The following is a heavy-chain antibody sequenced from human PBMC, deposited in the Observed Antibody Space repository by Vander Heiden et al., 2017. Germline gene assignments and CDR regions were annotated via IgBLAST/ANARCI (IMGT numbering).Heavy chain of an antibody. J-gene: IGHJ4*02. D-gene: IGHD1-26*01. CDR2: ISSSSSYI. V-gene: IGHV3-21*01. Sequence: EVQVVASGGGLVKPGGSLRLCCAASGCTLSSYSRNWVRQAPGKGLACVSSISSSSSYIYYADSVMGRFTISRDNAKNSLYLQMNSLRAEDTAVYYCARGPGSWYGDYWGQGTLVTVSS. CDR1: GCTLSSYS. CDR3: ARGPGSWYGDY.